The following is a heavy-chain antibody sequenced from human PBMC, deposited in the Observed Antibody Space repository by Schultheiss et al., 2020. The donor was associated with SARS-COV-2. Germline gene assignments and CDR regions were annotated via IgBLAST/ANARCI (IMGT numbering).Heavy chain of an antibody. J-gene: IGHJ3*02. Sequence: SQTLSLTCTVSGGSISSSSYYWGWIRQPPGKGLEWIGSIYYSGSTYYNPSLKSRVTISVDTSKNQFSLKLSSVTAADTAVYYCARDPYYYDSSGYDDAFDIWGQGTMVTVAS. CDR3: ARDPYYYDSSGYDDAFDI. CDR2: IYYSGST. D-gene: IGHD3-22*01. V-gene: IGHV4-39*02. CDR1: GGSISSSSYY.